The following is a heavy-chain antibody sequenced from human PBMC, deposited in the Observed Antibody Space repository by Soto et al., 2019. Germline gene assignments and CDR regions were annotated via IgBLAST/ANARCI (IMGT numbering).Heavy chain of an antibody. J-gene: IGHJ4*02. Sequence: PGGSLRLSCAASGFSFRNYGMHWVRQAPGKGLEWVAVISYEGSRISYAASVKGRFTISRDNSKNAVFLQMNRLTPDDTAVYSCAKDHGGGNFFLYFDLWGRGTLVTVSS. V-gene: IGHV3-30*18. CDR1: GFSFRNYG. CDR3: AKDHGGGNFFLYFDL. CDR2: ISYEGSRI. D-gene: IGHD2-15*01.